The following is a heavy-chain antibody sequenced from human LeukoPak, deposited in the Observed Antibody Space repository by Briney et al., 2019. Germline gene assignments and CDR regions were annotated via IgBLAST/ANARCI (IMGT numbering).Heavy chain of an antibody. J-gene: IGHJ6*03. Sequence: PSETLSLTCAVYGGSFSGYYWSWIRQPPGKGLERIGEINHSGSTNYNPSLKSRVTISVDTSKNQFSLKLSSVTAADTAVYYCARGTYSSGWSNYYYYMDVWGKGTTVTVSS. CDR3: ARGTYSSGWSNYYYYMDV. CDR2: INHSGST. V-gene: IGHV4-34*01. D-gene: IGHD6-19*01. CDR1: GGSFSGYY.